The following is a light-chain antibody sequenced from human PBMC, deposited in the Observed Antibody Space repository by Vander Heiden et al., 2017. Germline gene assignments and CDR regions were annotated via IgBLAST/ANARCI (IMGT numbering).Light chain of an antibody. CDR3: QQRGNWPRT. CDR1: QSVSSY. V-gene: IGKV3-11*01. J-gene: IGKJ1*01. Sequence: EIVLPQSPATLSLSPGERATLSCRASQSVSSYLAWYQQKPGQAPRLLIYDASNRATGIPARFSGSGSGTDFTLTISSLEPEDFAVYYCQQRGNWPRTFGQGTKVEIK. CDR2: DAS.